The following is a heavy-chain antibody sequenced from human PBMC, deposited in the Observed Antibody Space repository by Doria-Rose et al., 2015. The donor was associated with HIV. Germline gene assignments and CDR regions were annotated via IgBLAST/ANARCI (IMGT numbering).Heavy chain of an antibody. V-gene: IGHV4-39*07. D-gene: IGHD6-13*01. J-gene: IGHJ5*02. CDR3: ARDWDAFSSSWYVSAFWFDP. CDR1: GGSISSSSYY. Sequence: QVQLQESGPRLVKPSETLSLNCSVSGGSISSSSYYWAWIRQSPGEGLEWIGSIYYSGTAYYKPSLRSRAPIPINPPKTRSSRGLSPATAADTGIYYCARDWDAFSSSWYVSAFWFDPWGPGTLVTVSS. CDR2: IYYSGTA.